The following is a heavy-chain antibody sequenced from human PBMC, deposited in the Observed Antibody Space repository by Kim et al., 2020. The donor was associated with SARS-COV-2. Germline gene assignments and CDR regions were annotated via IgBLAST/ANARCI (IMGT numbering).Heavy chain of an antibody. V-gene: IGHV3-15*01. CDR2: IKSKTDGGTT. Sequence: GGSLRLSCAASGFTFSNAWMSWVRQAPGKGLEWVGRIKSKTDGGTTDYAAPVKGRFTISRDDSKNTLYLQMNSLKTEDTAVYYCTTAQRGRERIQLWKALFDYWGQGTLVTVSS. D-gene: IGHD5-18*01. J-gene: IGHJ4*02. CDR3: TTAQRGRERIQLWKALFDY. CDR1: GFTFSNAW.